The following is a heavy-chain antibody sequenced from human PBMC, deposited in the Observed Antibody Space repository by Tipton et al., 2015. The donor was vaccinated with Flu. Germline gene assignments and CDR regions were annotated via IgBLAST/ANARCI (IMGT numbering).Heavy chain of an antibody. CDR3: ARTFGSGTYYRMVFDY. J-gene: IGHJ4*02. Sequence: GLVKPSETLSLTCVVSGYSINSGYYWGWVRQPPGKGLEWIGTIYRSGSTYYNPSLKSRVTISVDTSTNQFSLRLSSVTAADTAVYYCARTFGSGTYYRMVFDYWGQGTLVTVSS. V-gene: IGHV4-38-2*01. CDR1: GYSINSGYY. CDR2: IYRSGST. D-gene: IGHD3-10*01.